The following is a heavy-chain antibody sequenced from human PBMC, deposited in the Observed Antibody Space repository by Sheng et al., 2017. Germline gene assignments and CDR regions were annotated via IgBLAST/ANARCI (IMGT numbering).Heavy chain of an antibody. CDR3: ARVGGEWNGYGDS. V-gene: IGHV1-18*01. Sequence: QVQLVQSGREVKKPGASVKVSCKASGYTFSNYGISWVRQAPGQGLQWMGWISAYTGNTNYVREFQGRVTMTTDTSTNTAYMELGSLTSNDTAVYFCARVGGEWNGYGDSWGQGTLVIVSS. CDR1: GYTFSNYG. CDR2: ISAYTGNT. D-gene: IGHD5-12*01. J-gene: IGHJ4*02.